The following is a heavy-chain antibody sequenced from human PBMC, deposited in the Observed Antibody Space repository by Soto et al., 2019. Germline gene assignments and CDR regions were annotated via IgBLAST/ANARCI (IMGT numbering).Heavy chain of an antibody. V-gene: IGHV3-30*18. CDR3: AKDRDYYYYGMDV. CDR1: GLIFSRYG. Sequence: GGSLRLSCAASGLIFSRYGMHWVRQAPGKGLEWVAVISYDGSSKYYAESLKGRITISRDNSKNTLFLQMNSLRDEDTAVYYCAKDRDYYYYGMDVWGQGTTVTVSS. D-gene: IGHD3-10*01. J-gene: IGHJ6*02. CDR2: ISYDGSSK.